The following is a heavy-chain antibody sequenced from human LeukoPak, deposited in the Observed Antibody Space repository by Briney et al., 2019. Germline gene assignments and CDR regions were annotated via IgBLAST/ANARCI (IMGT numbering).Heavy chain of an antibody. Sequence: PSETLSLTCAVYGGSFSGYYWSWIRQPPGKGLEWIGEINHSGSTNYNPSLKSRVTISVDTSKNQFSLKQSSVTAADTAVYYCAREVSYCSGSYYNLWFDPWGQGTLVTVSS. J-gene: IGHJ5*02. V-gene: IGHV4-34*01. CDR2: INHSGST. D-gene: IGHD3-10*01. CDR3: AREVSYCSGSYYNLWFDP. CDR1: GGSFSGYY.